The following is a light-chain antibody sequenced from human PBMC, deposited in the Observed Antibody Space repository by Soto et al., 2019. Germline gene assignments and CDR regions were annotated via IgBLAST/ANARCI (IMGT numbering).Light chain of an antibody. CDR3: QQSYSTPLT. Sequence: IQMTQSRYSLSASVGDRVTITCRASQDIRNDLGWYQQKPGKAPKRLIYAASSLQSGVPSSFSGSGSGTDFTLTISSLQPEDFATYYCQQSYSTPLTFGGGTKVDIK. J-gene: IGKJ4*01. CDR2: AAS. V-gene: IGKV1-39*01. CDR1: QDIRND.